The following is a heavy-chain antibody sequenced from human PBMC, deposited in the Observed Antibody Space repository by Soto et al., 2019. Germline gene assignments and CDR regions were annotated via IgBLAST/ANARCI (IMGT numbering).Heavy chain of an antibody. CDR2: ISYDGTNK. CDR1: GFTFSPHA. J-gene: IGHJ6*02. V-gene: IGHV3-30-3*01. D-gene: IGHD5-18*01. Sequence: QVQLVESGGGVVQPGRSLRLSCAASGFTFSPHAMHWVRQGPGKGLEWVALISYDGTNKYYADSVKGRFTISRDNSKNTLYLQMNSLRAEDTAVYYCARERNTGYDYSYYYVMDVWGQGTTVTVSS. CDR3: ARERNTGYDYSYYYVMDV.